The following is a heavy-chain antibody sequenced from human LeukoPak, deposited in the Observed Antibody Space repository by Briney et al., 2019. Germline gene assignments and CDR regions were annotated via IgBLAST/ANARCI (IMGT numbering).Heavy chain of an antibody. V-gene: IGHV4-39*01. Sequence: SETLSLTCAVYGGSFSGYYWGWIRQPPGRGLEWIGSIYYSGSTYYNPSLKSRVTISVDTSKNQFSLKLSSVTAADTAVYYCARRGVGYSSSSGDDYWGQGTLVTVSS. CDR3: ARRGVGYSSSSGDDY. J-gene: IGHJ4*02. CDR2: IYYSGST. D-gene: IGHD6-6*01. CDR1: GGSFSGYY.